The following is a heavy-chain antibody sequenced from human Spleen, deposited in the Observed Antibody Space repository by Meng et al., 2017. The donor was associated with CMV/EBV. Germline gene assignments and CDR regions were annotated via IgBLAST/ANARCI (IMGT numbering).Heavy chain of an antibody. CDR2: MNPNSGNT. V-gene: IGHV1-8*03. CDR1: GYTFTSYD. Sequence: ASVKVSCKASGYTFTSYDINWVRQATGQGLEWMGWMNPNSGNTGYAQKFQGRVTITRNTSISTAYMELSSLRSEDTAVYYCARGRGEYCSSTSCSSGFDPWGQGTLVTVSS. D-gene: IGHD2-2*01. CDR3: ARGRGEYCSSTSCSSGFDP. J-gene: IGHJ5*02.